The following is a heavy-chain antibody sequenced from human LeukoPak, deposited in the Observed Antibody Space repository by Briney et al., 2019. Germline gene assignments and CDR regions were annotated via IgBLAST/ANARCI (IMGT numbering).Heavy chain of an antibody. D-gene: IGHD6-19*01. V-gene: IGHV3-11*04. Sequence: GGSLRLSCAASGFTFSDYYMSWIRQAPGKGLEWVSYISSSGSTIYYADSVKGRFTISRDNAKKSVYLQMNSLRAEDTAVYYCARDQPSVAGTSPGDYWGQGTLVTVSS. CDR2: ISSSGSTI. CDR3: ARDQPSVAGTSPGDY. CDR1: GFTFSDYY. J-gene: IGHJ4*02.